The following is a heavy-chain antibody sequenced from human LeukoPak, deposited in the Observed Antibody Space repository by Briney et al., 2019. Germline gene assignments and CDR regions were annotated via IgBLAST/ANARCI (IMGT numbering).Heavy chain of an antibody. CDR2: INPNSGGT. D-gene: IGHD3-10*01. V-gene: IGHV1-2*02. J-gene: IGHJ5*02. Sequence: ASVKVSCKASGYTFTGYYMHWVRQAPGQGLEWMGWINPNSGGTNYAQKFQGRVTMTRDTSTSTAYMELRSLRSDDTAVYYCARDRWFGDHWFDPWGQGTPVTVSS. CDR3: ARDRWFGDHWFDP. CDR1: GYTFTGYY.